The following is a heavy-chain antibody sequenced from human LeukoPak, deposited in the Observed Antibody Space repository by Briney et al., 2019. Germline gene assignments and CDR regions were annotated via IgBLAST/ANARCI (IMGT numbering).Heavy chain of an antibody. J-gene: IGHJ5*02. Sequence: PSETLSLTCTVSGYSISSGYYWGWIRQPPGKGLEWIGGIYHSGSTYYNPSLKSRVTISVDTSKNQFSLKLSSVTAADTAVYYCARRVPAASSYIFNWFDPWGQGTLVTVSS. D-gene: IGHD2-2*01. CDR2: IYHSGST. V-gene: IGHV4-38-2*02. CDR3: ARRVPAASSYIFNWFDP. CDR1: GYSISSGYY.